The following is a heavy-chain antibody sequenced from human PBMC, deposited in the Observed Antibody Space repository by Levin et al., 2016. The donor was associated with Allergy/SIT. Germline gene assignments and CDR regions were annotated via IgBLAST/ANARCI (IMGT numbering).Heavy chain of an antibody. J-gene: IGHJ6*02. Sequence: WVRQAPGQRLEWIGWIVVGSGNTNYAQKFQERVTITRDMSTSTAYMELSSLRSEDTAVYYCAAEALTDSNHSPYYYYGMDVWGQGTTVTVSS. CDR2: IVVGSGNT. D-gene: IGHD4-11*01. CDR3: AAEALTDSNHSPYYYYGMDV. V-gene: IGHV1-58*01.